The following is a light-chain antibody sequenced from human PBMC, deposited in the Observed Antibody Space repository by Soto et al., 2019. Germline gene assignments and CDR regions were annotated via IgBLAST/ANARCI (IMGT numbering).Light chain of an antibody. J-gene: IGKJ1*01. V-gene: IGKV3-20*01. Sequence: EIVLTQSPGTLSLSPGERATLSCRASQSVGRNYLAWYQQKPGQAPRLLIHRISTRATGIPDRFSGSGSATDFPLTISRLEPEDVAVYYCQQYDNAPQPFGQGTRVEIK. CDR1: QSVGRNY. CDR3: QQYDNAPQP. CDR2: RIS.